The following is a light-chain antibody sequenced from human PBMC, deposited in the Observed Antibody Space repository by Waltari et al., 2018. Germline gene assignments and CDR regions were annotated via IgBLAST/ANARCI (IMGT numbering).Light chain of an antibody. CDR1: SRDVGGYNY. V-gene: IGLV2-14*01. Sequence: QSALTQPASVSGSPGQSITIPCTGTSRDVGGYNYVSWYQQHPGKAPKLLIFDVSNRPSGVSNRFSGSKSGNTASLTISGLQAEDESDYYCCSFTSRSTWVFGGGTKLTVL. J-gene: IGLJ3*02. CDR2: DVS. CDR3: CSFTSRSTWV.